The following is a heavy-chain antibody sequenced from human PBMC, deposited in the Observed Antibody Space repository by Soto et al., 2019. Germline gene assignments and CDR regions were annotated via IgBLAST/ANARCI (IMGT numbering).Heavy chain of an antibody. CDR2: VSPTGDTV. V-gene: IGHV3-9*01. Sequence: VQVVASGGGLVQPGRSLRLSCAVSGFRFEQYVMHWVRQAPGKGLECVSTVSPTGDTVAYADSVEGRFTVSRDNAKNSLYLQMNSLKGEDTAFYYCLKYAPNGSNDAWGQGTLVSVSS. CDR1: GFRFEQYV. CDR3: LKYAPNGSNDA. J-gene: IGHJ5*02. D-gene: IGHD3-10*01.